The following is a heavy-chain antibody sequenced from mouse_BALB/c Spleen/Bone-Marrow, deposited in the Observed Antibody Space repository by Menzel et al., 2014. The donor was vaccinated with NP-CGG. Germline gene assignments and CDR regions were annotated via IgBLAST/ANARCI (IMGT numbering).Heavy chain of an antibody. CDR1: GYTFTDFA. CDR3: ARGEGYDGWYFDV. D-gene: IGHD2-2*01. Sequence: QVQLQQSGPELVRPGVSVKIYCKGSGYTFTDFAMHWVKQSHATSIVWIGVITTYSGNTNCNQKFKAKATMTVDKSSSKAYMELAKLTTEDSAIYYCARGEGYDGWYFDVWGAGTTVTVTS. V-gene: IGHV1-67*01. J-gene: IGHJ1*01. CDR2: ITTYSGNT.